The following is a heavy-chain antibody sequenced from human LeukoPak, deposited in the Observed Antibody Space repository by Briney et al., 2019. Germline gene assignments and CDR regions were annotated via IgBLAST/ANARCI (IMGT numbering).Heavy chain of an antibody. Sequence: ASVKVSCKASGYTFTGDYIHWVRQAPGPRLEWMGRINPNSGDTHYAQNFQGRVTMTRDTSISTAYMELSRLRSDDTAMYYCARGSTVGATESLGFDYWGQGTPVTVSS. J-gene: IGHJ4*02. CDR2: INPNSGDT. CDR3: ARGSTVGATESLGFDY. D-gene: IGHD1-26*01. V-gene: IGHV1-2*06. CDR1: GYTFTGDY.